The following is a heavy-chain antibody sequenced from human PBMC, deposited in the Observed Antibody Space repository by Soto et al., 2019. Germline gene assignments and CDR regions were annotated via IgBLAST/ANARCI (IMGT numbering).Heavy chain of an antibody. CDR3: ATVRWELHDAFDI. D-gene: IGHD1-26*01. J-gene: IGHJ3*02. V-gene: IGHV4-31*03. CDR1: GGSISTGGYS. Sequence: QVQLQESGPGLVKPSQTLSLTCTVSGGSISTGGYSWGWIRQPPGRGLEWIGYIYHSGMTFSNPSLQSRVAISIDTSKNKFSLKLSSVTAADTAVYYCATVRWELHDAFDIWGQGTMVSVSS. CDR2: IYHSGMT.